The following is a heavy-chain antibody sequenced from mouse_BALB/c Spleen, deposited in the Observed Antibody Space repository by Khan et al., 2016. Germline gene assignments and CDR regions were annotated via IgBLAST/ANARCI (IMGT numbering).Heavy chain of an antibody. J-gene: IGHJ4*01. V-gene: IGHV9-3-1*01. CDR2: INTYTGEP. CDR3: ARGPMNYDAMDC. Sequence: QIQLVQSGPELKKPGETVKISCKASGYTFTNYGMNWVKQAPGKGLKWMGWINTYTGEPTYADDFKGRFAFSLETSARPAYLQLHNLNHEDTATLVCARGPMNYDAMDCWGRGTSVTVSS. CDR1: GYTFTNYG. D-gene: IGHD2-3*01.